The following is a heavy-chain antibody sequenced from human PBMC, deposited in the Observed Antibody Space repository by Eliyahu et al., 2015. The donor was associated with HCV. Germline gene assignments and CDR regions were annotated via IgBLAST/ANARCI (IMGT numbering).Heavy chain of an antibody. V-gene: IGHV1-24*01. CDR2: VDPEGGEX. CDR1: GYTPTELS. J-gene: IGHJ4*02. D-gene: IGHD3-22*01. CDR3: ATLSDTSGSFFDY. Sequence: QVQLVQSGAEVKKPGASVKVSCKISGYTPTELSIHWVRQAPGKGLEWMGGVDPEGGEXIYAQKFQGRVSMTEDSSTDTAYMELNSLRSEDTAVYYCATLSDTSGSFFDYWGQGTLVTVSS.